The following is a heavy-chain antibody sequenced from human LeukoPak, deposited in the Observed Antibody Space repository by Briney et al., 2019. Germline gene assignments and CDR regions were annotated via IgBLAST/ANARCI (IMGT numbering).Heavy chain of an antibody. J-gene: IGHJ3*02. CDR2: IYYSGST. D-gene: IGHD3-3*01. Sequence: PSETLSLTCTVSGGSISSGGYYWGWIRQPPGKGLEWIGSIYYSGSTYYNPSLKSRVTISVDTSKNQFSLKLSSVTAADTAVYYCARHFTTPDAFDIWGQGTMVTVSS. CDR1: GGSISSGGYY. V-gene: IGHV4-39*01. CDR3: ARHFTTPDAFDI.